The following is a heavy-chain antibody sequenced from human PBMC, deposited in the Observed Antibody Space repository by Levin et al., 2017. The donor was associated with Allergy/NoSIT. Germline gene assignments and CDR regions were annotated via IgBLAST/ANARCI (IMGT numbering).Heavy chain of an antibody. V-gene: IGHV4-59*01. CDR2: IYYSGST. CDR3: ARDGGPYDFWSGYNY. Sequence: SETLSLTCTVSGGSISSYYWSWIRQPPGKGLEWIGYIYYSGSTNYNPSLKSRVTISVDTSKNQFSLKLSSVTAADTAVYYCARDGGPYDFWSGYNYWGQGTLVTVSS. CDR1: GGSISSYY. D-gene: IGHD3-3*01. J-gene: IGHJ4*02.